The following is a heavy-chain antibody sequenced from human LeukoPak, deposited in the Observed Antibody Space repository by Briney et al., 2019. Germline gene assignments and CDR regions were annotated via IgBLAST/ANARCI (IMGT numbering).Heavy chain of an antibody. CDR1: GFTFSTYA. J-gene: IGHJ4*02. Sequence: PGGSLRLSCAASGFTFSTYAMSWVRQAPGKGLEWVSYISSSSSYIYYADSVKGRFTISRDNAKNSLYLQMNSLRAEDTAVYYCAKVLEQLVPDYWGQGTLVTVSS. CDR3: AKVLEQLVPDY. CDR2: ISSSSSYI. V-gene: IGHV3-21*01. D-gene: IGHD6-6*01.